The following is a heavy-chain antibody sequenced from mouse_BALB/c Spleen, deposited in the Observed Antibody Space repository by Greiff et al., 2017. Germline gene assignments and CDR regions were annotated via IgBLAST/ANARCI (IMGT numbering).Heavy chain of an antibody. Sequence: VKVEESGPGLVAPSQSLSITCTVSGFSLTSYGVHWVRQPPGKGLEWLGVIWAGGSTNYNSALMSRLSISKDNSKSQVFLKMNSLQTDDTAMYYCAREEGRQGGWFAYWGQGTLVTVSA. CDR3: AREEGRQGGWFAY. CDR2: IWAGGST. J-gene: IGHJ3*01. D-gene: IGHD3-3*01. CDR1: GFSLTSYG. V-gene: IGHV2-9*02.